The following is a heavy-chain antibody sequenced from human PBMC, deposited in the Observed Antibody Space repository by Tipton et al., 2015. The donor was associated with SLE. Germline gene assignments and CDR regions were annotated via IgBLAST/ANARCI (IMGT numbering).Heavy chain of an antibody. CDR1: GFTFSSYS. Sequence: GSLRLSCAASGFTFSSYSMNWVRQAPGKGLEWVSYISSSSSTIYYADSVKGRVTISRDNSRNTLYLQMYSLRFEDTAVYYCVAPSLEWLFSWPFDYWGQGTLVTVSS. J-gene: IGHJ4*02. D-gene: IGHD3-3*01. CDR3: VAPSLEWLFSWPFDY. V-gene: IGHV3-48*01. CDR2: ISSSSSTI.